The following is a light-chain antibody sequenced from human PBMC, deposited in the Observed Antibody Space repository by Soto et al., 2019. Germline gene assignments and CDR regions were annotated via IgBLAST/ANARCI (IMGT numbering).Light chain of an antibody. V-gene: IGKV3-20*01. Sequence: EIVLTQSPGTLCLSPGERAPLSCRASQSVSSIYLAWYQQKPGQAPRLLIYGASSRATGIPDRFSGRGSGTDFTVTISRLEAEDFAVYYCQHYCSSRWTFDQGTKMEF. J-gene: IGKJ1*01. CDR1: QSVSSIY. CDR2: GAS. CDR3: QHYCSSRWT.